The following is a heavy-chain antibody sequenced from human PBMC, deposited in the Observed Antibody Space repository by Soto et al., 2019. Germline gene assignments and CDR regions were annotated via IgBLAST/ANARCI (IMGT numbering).Heavy chain of an antibody. D-gene: IGHD4-17*01. Sequence: SETLSLTCAVYGGSFSGYYWSWIRQPPGKGLEWIGEINHSGSTNYNPSLKSRVTISVDTSKNQSSLKLSSVTAADTAVYYCAGSDYENDYWGQGTLVTVSS. V-gene: IGHV4-34*01. CDR2: INHSGST. CDR3: AGSDYENDY. J-gene: IGHJ4*02. CDR1: GGSFSGYY.